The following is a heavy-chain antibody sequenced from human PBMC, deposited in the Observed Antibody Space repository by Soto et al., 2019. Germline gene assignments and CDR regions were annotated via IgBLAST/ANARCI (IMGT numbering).Heavy chain of an antibody. Sequence: PGGSLRLSCAASGFPFSTYCMNWVRQAPGKGLEWVANIKQDGSEKYYVDSVKGRFAISRDNAKDSLFLQMNNLRAEDTAVYYCVRDWSTFWGMDVWGQGTTVTVSS. CDR1: GFPFSTYC. CDR3: VRDWSTFWGMDV. V-gene: IGHV3-7*01. CDR2: IKQDGSEK. J-gene: IGHJ6*02.